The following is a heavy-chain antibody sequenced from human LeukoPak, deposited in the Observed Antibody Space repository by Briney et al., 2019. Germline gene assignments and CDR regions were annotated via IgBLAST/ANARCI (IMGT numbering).Heavy chain of an antibody. CDR2: ISSSSSTI. CDR1: GFTFSSYS. J-gene: IGHJ4*02. D-gene: IGHD3-10*01. V-gene: IGHV3-48*02. Sequence: GRSLRLSCAASGFTFSSYSMNWVRQAPGKGLEWVSYISSSSSTIYYADSVKGRFTISRDNAKNSLYLQMNSLRDEDTAVYYCARDAHLWFGESYYFDYWGQGTLVTVSS. CDR3: ARDAHLWFGESYYFDY.